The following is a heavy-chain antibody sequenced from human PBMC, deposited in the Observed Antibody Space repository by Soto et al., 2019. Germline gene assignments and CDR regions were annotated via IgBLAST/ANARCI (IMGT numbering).Heavy chain of an antibody. CDR2: IFTRDSET. V-gene: IGHV5-51*01. J-gene: IGHJ5*02. D-gene: IGHD3-10*01. CDR1: GHLFNHHW. Sequence: PWESLTISCTCPGHLFNHHWIGWVRQTPGKGLEWMGLIFTRDSETKTSPSFQGHVSFSVDNSINTVYLQWTSLKTTDTGIYFCARGYFDSGHGYDLWGQGTLVTVSS. CDR3: ARGYFDSGHGYDL.